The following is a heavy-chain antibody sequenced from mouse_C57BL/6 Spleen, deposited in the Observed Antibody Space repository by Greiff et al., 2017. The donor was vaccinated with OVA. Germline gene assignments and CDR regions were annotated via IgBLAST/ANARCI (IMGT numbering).Heavy chain of an antibody. D-gene: IGHD1-1*01. CDR3: ARNYYGSSYGHGFAY. J-gene: IGHJ3*01. Sequence: SGPELVKPGASVKISCKASGYSFTGYYMNWVKQSPEKSLEWIGEINPSTGGTTYNQKFKAKATLTVDKSSSTAYMQLKSLTSEDSAVYYCARNYYGSSYGHGFAYWGQGTLVTVSA. CDR1: GYSFTGYY. V-gene: IGHV1-42*01. CDR2: INPSTGGT.